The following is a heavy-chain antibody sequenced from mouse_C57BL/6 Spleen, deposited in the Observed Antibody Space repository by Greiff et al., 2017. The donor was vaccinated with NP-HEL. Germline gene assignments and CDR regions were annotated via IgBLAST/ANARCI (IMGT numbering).Heavy chain of an antibody. J-gene: IGHJ4*01. V-gene: IGHV1-82*01. Sequence: QVQLKESGPELVKPGASVKISCKASGYAFSSSWMNWVKQRPGKGLEWIGRIYPGDGDTNYNGKFKGKATLTADKSSSTAYMQLSSLTSEDSAVYFCASLWLRRDYYAMDYWGQGTSVTVSS. CDR1: GYAFSSSW. CDR2: IYPGDGDT. D-gene: IGHD2-2*01. CDR3: ASLWLRRDYYAMDY.